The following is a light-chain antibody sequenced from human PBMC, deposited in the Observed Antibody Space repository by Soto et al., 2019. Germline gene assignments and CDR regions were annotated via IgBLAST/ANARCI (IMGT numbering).Light chain of an antibody. CDR3: QPYHNWPVT. V-gene: IGKV3-15*01. CDR2: GAS. Sequence: EIVMTQSPATLSVSQGARATLSCRASQSFSTNLAWYQQRPGQPPRVLIYGASTRATGIPARFSGSGYGTEFSLTISSLQSEDFVVYSCQPYHNWPVTFGPGTKVDFK. J-gene: IGKJ3*01. CDR1: QSFSTN.